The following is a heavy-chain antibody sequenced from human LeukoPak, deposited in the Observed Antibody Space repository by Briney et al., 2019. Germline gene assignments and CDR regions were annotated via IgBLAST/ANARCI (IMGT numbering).Heavy chain of an antibody. V-gene: IGHV4-39*07. CDR2: IYYSGST. D-gene: IGHD1-26*01. CDR3: ARDVSGSYYYDAFDI. J-gene: IGHJ3*02. Sequence: PSQTLSLTCTVSGGSISSSSYYWGWIRQPPGKGLEWIGSIYYSGSTYYNPSLKSRVTISVDTSKNQFSLKLSSVTAADTAVYYCARDVSGSYYYDAFDIWGQGTMVTVSS. CDR1: GGSISSSSYY.